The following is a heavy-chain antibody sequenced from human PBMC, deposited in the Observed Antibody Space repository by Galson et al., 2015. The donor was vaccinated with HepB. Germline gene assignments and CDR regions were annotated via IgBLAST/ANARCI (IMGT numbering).Heavy chain of an antibody. CDR2: IHNKRNT. CDR1: GGSVSSATHY. J-gene: IGHJ4*02. CDR3: ASAPYHNIWGSYRDLFGR. D-gene: IGHD3-16*02. Sequence: SLTCYVSGGSVSSATHYWSWIRQPPGKGLEWIGYIHNKRNTDYNPSLKSRVTISVDASKNQFSLKLSSVTTADTAVYYCASAPYHNIWGSYRDLFGRWGQGTLVTVSS. V-gene: IGHV4-61*01.